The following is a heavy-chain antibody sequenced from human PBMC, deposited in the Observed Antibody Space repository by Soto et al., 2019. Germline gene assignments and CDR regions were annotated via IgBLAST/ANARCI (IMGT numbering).Heavy chain of an antibody. V-gene: IGHV4-39*01. J-gene: IGHJ4*02. Sequence: SETLSLTCTVSGGSISSSSYYWGWIRQPPGKGLEWIGSIYYSGSTYYNPSLKSRVTISVDTSKNQFSLKLSSVTAADTAVYYCVQGTAIGRQPKIDYWGQGTLVTVSS. CDR2: IYYSGST. CDR3: VQGTAIGRQPKIDY. D-gene: IGHD1-1*01. CDR1: GGSISSSSYY.